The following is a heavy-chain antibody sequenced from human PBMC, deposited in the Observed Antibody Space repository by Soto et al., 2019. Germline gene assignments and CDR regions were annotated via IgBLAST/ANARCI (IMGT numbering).Heavy chain of an antibody. CDR1: GDSMSSGSAY. Sequence: SWTLSLTCTVSGDSMSSGSAYWGWVRQPPGKGLEWIGSFYYSVSTYYNPSLKSRVTISVDTSKNQFSLKLTSVTAADTAVYYCARDPAPWGQGTLVTVSS. CDR2: FYYSVST. V-gene: IGHV4-39*07. J-gene: IGHJ5*02. CDR3: ARDPAP.